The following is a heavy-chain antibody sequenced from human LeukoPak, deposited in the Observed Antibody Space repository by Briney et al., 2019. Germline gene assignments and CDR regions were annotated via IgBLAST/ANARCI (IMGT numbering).Heavy chain of an antibody. Sequence: ASVKVSCKASGYTFTSYGISWVRQAPGQGLEWMGWISAYNGNTNYVQKLQGRVTMTTDTSTSTAYMELRSLRSDDTAVYYCARANFCSSTSCPYYYYYYMDVWGKGTTVTVSS. V-gene: IGHV1-18*01. D-gene: IGHD2-2*01. CDR1: GYTFTSYG. J-gene: IGHJ6*03. CDR2: ISAYNGNT. CDR3: ARANFCSSTSCPYYYYYYMDV.